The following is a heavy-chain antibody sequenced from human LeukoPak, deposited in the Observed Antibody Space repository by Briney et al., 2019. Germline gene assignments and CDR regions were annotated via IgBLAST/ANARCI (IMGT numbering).Heavy chain of an antibody. CDR3: TTDSGWFGELLSDY. V-gene: IGHV3-15*01. Sequence: GGSLRLSCAASGFTFSIHWMSWVRQAPGKGLEWVGRIKSKTDGGTTDYAAPVKGRFTISRDDSKNTLYLQMNSLKTEDTAVYYCTTDSGWFGELLSDYWGQGTLVTVSS. CDR2: IKSKTDGGTT. D-gene: IGHD3-10*01. J-gene: IGHJ4*02. CDR1: GFTFSIHW.